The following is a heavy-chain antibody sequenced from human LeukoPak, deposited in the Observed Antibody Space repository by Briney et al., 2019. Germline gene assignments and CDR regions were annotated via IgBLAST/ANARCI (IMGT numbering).Heavy chain of an antibody. D-gene: IGHD3-3*01. Sequence: SETLSLTCTVSGGSISSYYWSWIRQSPGKGLEWIGYIYYSGSTNYNPSLKSRVTISLDTSKNQFSLKLSSVTAADTAVYFCARVDFQSGYSPGYFGHWGQGTLVTVSS. CDR1: GGSISSYY. CDR3: ARVDFQSGYSPGYFGH. CDR2: IYYSGST. J-gene: IGHJ4*02. V-gene: IGHV4-59*01.